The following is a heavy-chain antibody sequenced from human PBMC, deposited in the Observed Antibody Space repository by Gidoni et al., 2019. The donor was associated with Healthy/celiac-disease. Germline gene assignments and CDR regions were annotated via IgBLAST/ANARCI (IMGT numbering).Heavy chain of an antibody. CDR2: IWYDGSNK. CDR3: ARWERVGGYGDYPYFDY. CDR1: GFTFSSYG. D-gene: IGHD4-17*01. V-gene: IGHV3-33*01. Sequence: QVQLVESGGGVVQPGRSLRLSCAASGFTFSSYGMHWVRQAPGKGLEWVAVIWYDGSNKYYANSVKGRFTISRDNSKNTLYLQMNSLRAEDTAVYYCARWERVGGYGDYPYFDYWGQGTLVTVSS. J-gene: IGHJ4*02.